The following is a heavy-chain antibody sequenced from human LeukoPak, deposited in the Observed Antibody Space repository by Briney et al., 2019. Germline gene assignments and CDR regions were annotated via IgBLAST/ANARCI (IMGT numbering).Heavy chain of an antibody. CDR1: GYTFTSYY. CDR3: ARVSSSVWYWGGDYYGMDV. D-gene: IGHD6-19*01. V-gene: IGHV1-46*01. Sequence: ASVKVSCKASGYTFTSYYMHWVRQTPGQGLEWMGIINPSGGSTSYAQKFQGRVTMTRDTSTSTVYMVLSSLRSEDTAVYYCARVSSSVWYWGGDYYGMDVCGQGTTVTVSS. CDR2: INPSGGST. J-gene: IGHJ6*02.